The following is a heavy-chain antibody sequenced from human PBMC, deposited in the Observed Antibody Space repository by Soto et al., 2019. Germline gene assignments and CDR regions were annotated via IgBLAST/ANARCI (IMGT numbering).Heavy chain of an antibody. J-gene: IGHJ3*02. Sequence: ASVKVSCKASAYTFTSYDINWVRQATGQGLEWMGWMNPNSGNTGYAQKFQGRVTMTRNTSISTAYMELSSLRSEDTAVYYCARGMGSSWYDAFDIWGQGTMVTVSS. CDR2: MNPNSGNT. D-gene: IGHD6-13*01. CDR1: AYTFTSYD. V-gene: IGHV1-8*01. CDR3: ARGMGSSWYDAFDI.